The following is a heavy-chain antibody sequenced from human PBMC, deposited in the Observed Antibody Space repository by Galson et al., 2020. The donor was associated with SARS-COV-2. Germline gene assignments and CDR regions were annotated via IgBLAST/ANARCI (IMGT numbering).Heavy chain of an antibody. CDR3: ARIPARNDYDILAGYYRYYYYGMDV. J-gene: IGHJ6*02. D-gene: IGHD3-9*01. CDR1: GFSLRTSAMC. Sequence: SGPTLVQPTQPLTPPSTSSGFSLRTSAMCVRWIRQPPGKALEWPAPTAWDDDNSHSPSLKTRLTTSKDTSKNQVVLTMTNMDPVDPATYYGARIPARNDYDILAGYYRYYYYGMDVWGQGTTVTVSS. V-gene: IGHV2-70*01. CDR2: TAWDDDN.